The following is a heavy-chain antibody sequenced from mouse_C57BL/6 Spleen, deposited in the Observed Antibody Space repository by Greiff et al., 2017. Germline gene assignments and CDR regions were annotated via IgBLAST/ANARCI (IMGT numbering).Heavy chain of an antibody. J-gene: IGHJ3*01. V-gene: IGHV1-22*01. D-gene: IGHD3-3*01. CDR3: ARPFRAGSWFAY. CDR1: GYTFTDYN. CDR2: INPNNGGT. Sequence: EVQLQQSGPELVKPGASVKMSCKASGYTFTDYNMHWVKQSHGKSLEWIGYINPNNGGTSYNQKFKGKATLTVNKSSSTAYMELRSLTSEDSAVYYCARPFRAGSWFAYWGQGTLVTVSA.